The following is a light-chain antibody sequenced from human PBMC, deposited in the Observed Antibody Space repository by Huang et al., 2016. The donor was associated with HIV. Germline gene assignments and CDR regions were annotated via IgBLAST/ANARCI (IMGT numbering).Light chain of an antibody. J-gene: IGKJ2*01. Sequence: DIQMTQSPSSLSASVGDRVTIPCRASQSISSYLNGYQQKPGNAPNLLIYASSTLQSGVPSRFSGSGLGTDFTLTINSLRPEDFATYYCQHSYSPPYTFGQGTKLEIK. CDR2: ASS. CDR3: QHSYSPPYT. CDR1: QSISSY. V-gene: IGKV1-39*01.